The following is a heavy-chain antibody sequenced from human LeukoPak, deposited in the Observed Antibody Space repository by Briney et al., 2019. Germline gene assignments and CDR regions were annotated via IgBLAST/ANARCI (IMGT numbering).Heavy chain of an antibody. Sequence: GGSLRLSCAASGFTFSSYAMSWVRQAPGKGLEWVSAISGSGGSTYYADSVKGRFTISRDNSKNTLYLQMNSLRAEDTAVYYCAGNRVGATTIGYYFDYWGQGTLVTVSS. D-gene: IGHD1-26*01. CDR3: AGNRVGATTIGYYFDY. CDR2: ISGSGGST. V-gene: IGHV3-23*01. CDR1: GFTFSSYA. J-gene: IGHJ4*02.